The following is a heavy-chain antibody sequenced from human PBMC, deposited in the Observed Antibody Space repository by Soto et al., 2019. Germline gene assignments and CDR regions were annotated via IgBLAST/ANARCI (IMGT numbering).Heavy chain of an antibody. V-gene: IGHV4-59*01. CDR2: IYYSGST. Sequence: QVQLQESGPGLVKPSETLSLTCTVSGGSISSYYWSWIRQPPGKGLEWIGYIYYSGSTNYNPSLKSRVTISVDTSKNQFSLKLSSVTAADTAVYYCARDNSLKYSSSWYWFDPWGQGTLVTVSS. J-gene: IGHJ5*02. CDR1: GGSISSYY. D-gene: IGHD6-13*01. CDR3: ARDNSLKYSSSWYWFDP.